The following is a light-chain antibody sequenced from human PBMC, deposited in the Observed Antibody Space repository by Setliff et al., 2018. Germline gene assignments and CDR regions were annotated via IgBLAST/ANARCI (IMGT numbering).Light chain of an antibody. V-gene: IGLV2-8*01. Sequence: QSALTQPPSASGSPGQSVTISCTGTSSDIGAYNFVPWYQHHPGKAPKLMVCEVTKRPSGVPDRFSGSKSANTASLTISGLQAEDEADYYCLSYTTKTTHALFGGGTKVTVL. J-gene: IGLJ2*01. CDR1: SSDIGAYNF. CDR3: LSYTTKTTHAL. CDR2: EVT.